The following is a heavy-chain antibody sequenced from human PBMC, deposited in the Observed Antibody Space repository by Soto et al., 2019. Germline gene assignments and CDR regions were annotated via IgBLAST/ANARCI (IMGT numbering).Heavy chain of an antibody. CDR1: GYTFTSYA. CDR2: INAGNGNT. D-gene: IGHD4-17*01. V-gene: IGHV1-3*01. J-gene: IGHJ4*02. CDR3: ARGADYGGNLNYFDY. Sequence: ASVKVSCKASGYTFTSYAIHWVRQAPGQRLEWMGWINAGNGNTKYSQKFQGRVTITRDTSASTAYMELSSLRSEDTAVYYCARGADYGGNLNYFDYWGQGTLVTVSS.